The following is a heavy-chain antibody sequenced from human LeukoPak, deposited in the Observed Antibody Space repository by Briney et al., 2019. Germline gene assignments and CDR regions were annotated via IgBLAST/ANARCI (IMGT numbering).Heavy chain of an antibody. D-gene: IGHD2-2*01. V-gene: IGHV3-23*01. CDR1: GFTFSSYA. J-gene: IGHJ4*02. CDR2: ICGSGGST. CDR3: AKDAPVNIVVVPAANS. Sequence: GSLRLSLAASGFTFSSYAMSWVRPAPGEGVGWVSAICGSGGSTYYADSVKGRFTISRDNSKNTLYLQMNSLRAEDTAVYYCAKDAPVNIVVVPAANSWGQGTLVTVSS.